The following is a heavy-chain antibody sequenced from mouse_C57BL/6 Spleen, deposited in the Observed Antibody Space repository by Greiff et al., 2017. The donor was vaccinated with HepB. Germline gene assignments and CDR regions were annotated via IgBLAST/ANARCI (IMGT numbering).Heavy chain of an antibody. CDR3: ARGRTALAFDY. J-gene: IGHJ2*01. CDR2: IDPSDSYT. V-gene: IGHV1-50*01. D-gene: IGHD3-3*01. CDR1: GYTFTSYW. Sequence: VQLQQPGAELVKPGASVKLSCKASGYTFTSYWMQWVKQRPGQGLEWIGGIDPSDSYTNYNQKFKGKATLTVDTSSSTAYMQLSSLTSEDSAVYYCARGRTALAFDYWGQGTTLTV.